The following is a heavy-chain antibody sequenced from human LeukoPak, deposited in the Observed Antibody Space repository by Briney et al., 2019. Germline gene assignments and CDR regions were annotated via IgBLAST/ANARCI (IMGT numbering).Heavy chain of an antibody. Sequence: NTGGSLRLSCAASGFTFSSYSMNWVRQAPGKGLEWVSSISSSSSYIYYADSAKGRFTISRDNAKNSLYLQMNSLRAEDTAVYYCAGPGVAAAGDAFDIWGQGTMVTVSS. D-gene: IGHD6-13*01. CDR1: GFTFSSYS. V-gene: IGHV3-21*01. J-gene: IGHJ3*02. CDR2: ISSSSSYI. CDR3: AGPGVAAAGDAFDI.